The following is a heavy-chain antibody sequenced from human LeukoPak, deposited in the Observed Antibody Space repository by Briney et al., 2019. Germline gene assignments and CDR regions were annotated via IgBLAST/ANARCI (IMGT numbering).Heavy chain of an antibody. D-gene: IGHD3-16*01. Sequence: GGSLRLSCAASGFTFSSYWMSWVRQAPGKGLEWVANIKQDGSEKYYVDSVKGRFTISRDNAKNSLYLQMNSLRAEDTAVYYCAGRFSSWGPYYYYYYYMDVWGKGTTVTVSS. V-gene: IGHV3-7*01. CDR3: AGRFSSWGPYYYYYYYMDV. CDR1: GFTFSSYW. J-gene: IGHJ6*03. CDR2: IKQDGSEK.